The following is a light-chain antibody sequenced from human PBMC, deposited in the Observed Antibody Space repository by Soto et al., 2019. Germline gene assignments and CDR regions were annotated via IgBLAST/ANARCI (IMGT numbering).Light chain of an antibody. J-gene: IGKJ2*01. V-gene: IGKV3-15*01. CDR3: QQYIDWPPYT. CDR2: GAS. CDR1: QTVSRS. Sequence: EVVLTQSPATLSVSPGERATLSCRASQTVSRSLAWYQQKPGQAPRLLIYGASMRATGVPDRFSGSGSGTDFTLTISSLQSEDFAVYYRQQYIDWPPYTFGQGTKVEIK.